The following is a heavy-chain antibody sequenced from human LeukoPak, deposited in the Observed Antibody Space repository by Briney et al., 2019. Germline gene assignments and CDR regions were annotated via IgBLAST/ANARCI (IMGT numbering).Heavy chain of an antibody. CDR3: ARHQYSRGWKPSDY. Sequence: GESLKISCKGSGYSFTSYWIGWVRQMPGKGLEWMGIIYPGDSDTRYSPSFQGQVTISVDESISTAYLQWSSLRASDTAIYYCARHQYSRGWKPSDYWGQGTLVTVSS. D-gene: IGHD6-19*01. CDR2: IYPGDSDT. CDR1: GYSFTSYW. J-gene: IGHJ4*02. V-gene: IGHV5-51*01.